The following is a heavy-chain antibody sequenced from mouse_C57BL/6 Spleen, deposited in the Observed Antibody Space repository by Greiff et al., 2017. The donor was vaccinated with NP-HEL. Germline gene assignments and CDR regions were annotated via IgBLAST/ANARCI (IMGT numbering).Heavy chain of an antibody. CDR3: ARGIYDGSYWYFDV. J-gene: IGHJ1*03. Sequence: EVQLQQSGPELVKPGASVKISCKASGYTFTDYYMNWVKQSHGKSLEWLGDIIPNIGGPSYNQTFKGKATLTVDKASSTGYMELHSLTSEDSAVDYCARGIYDGSYWYFDVWGTGTTVTVSS. V-gene: IGHV1-26*01. CDR1: GYTFTDYY. CDR2: IIPNIGGP. D-gene: IGHD2-3*01.